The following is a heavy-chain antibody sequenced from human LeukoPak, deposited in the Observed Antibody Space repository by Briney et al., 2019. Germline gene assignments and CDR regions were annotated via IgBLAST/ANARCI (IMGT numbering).Heavy chain of an antibody. D-gene: IGHD3-16*01. V-gene: IGHV3-33*08. CDR1: GFTFNTYG. Sequence: GGSLRLSCAASGFTFNTYGMHWVRQAPGQGLEWVAAIWFDGSVKHYSDAVKGRFTISRDNSLNTLYLQMNSLRAEDTAVYYCARVWGSSILGRFDYWGLGTLVTVSS. CDR2: IWFDGSVK. J-gene: IGHJ4*02. CDR3: ARVWGSSILGRFDY.